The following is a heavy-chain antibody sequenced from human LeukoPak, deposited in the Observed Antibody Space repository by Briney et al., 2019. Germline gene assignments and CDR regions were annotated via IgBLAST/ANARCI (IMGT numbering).Heavy chain of an antibody. D-gene: IGHD4-11*01. V-gene: IGHV4-59*08. CDR3: ARTPYSWSGGTSPFDQ. J-gene: IGHJ5*02. Sequence: SETLSLTCSVSGDSMSGYYWSWIRQPPGKGLEYIGNIFYIGTTNYNPSLRSRVTISLDMSKNEFSLTLSSVTAADTAVYYCARTPYSWSGGTSPFDQWGLGTQVILSS. CDR1: GDSMSGYY. CDR2: IFYIGTT.